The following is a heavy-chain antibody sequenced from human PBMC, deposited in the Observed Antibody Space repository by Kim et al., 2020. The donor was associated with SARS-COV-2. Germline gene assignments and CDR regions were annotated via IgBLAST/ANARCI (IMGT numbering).Heavy chain of an antibody. CDR3: ARDYYDSSGYLGPFDP. D-gene: IGHD3-22*01. Sequence: SLKSRVTITVDTSKNQFSLKLSSVTAADTAVYYCARDYYDSSGYLGPFDPWGQGTLVTVSS. J-gene: IGHJ5*02. V-gene: IGHV4-31*02.